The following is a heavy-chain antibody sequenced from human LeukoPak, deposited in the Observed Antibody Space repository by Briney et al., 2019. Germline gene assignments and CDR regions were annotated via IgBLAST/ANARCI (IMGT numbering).Heavy chain of an antibody. J-gene: IGHJ4*02. CDR3: ARAASNYYDSSGYYPYY. CDR2: INPSGGST. Sequence: ASVKVSCKASGYTFTSYYMHWVRQAPGQGLEWTGIINPSGGSTSYAQKFQGRVTLTRDTSTSTVYMELSSLRSEDTAVYYCARAASNYYDSSGYYPYYWGQGTLVTVSS. V-gene: IGHV1-46*01. CDR1: GYTFTSYY. D-gene: IGHD3-22*01.